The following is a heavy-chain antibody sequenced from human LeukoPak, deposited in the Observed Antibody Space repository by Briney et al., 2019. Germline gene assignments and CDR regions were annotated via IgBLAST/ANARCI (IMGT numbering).Heavy chain of an antibody. D-gene: IGHD3-10*01. CDR3: ARDFWGTMVRGASMDV. CDR2: IIPSFGIP. J-gene: IGHJ6*02. CDR1: GDAFNSHT. Sequence: GASVKVSCKASGDAFNSHTINWVRQAPGQGLEWVGPIIPSFGIPSYAQKFKGRVTISADTSTTSAYMDLTSLRSEDTAVYYCARDFWGTMVRGASMDVWGQGTTVTVSS. V-gene: IGHV1-69*10.